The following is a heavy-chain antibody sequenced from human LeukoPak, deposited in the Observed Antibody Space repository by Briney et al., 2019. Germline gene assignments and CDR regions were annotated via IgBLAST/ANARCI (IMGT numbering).Heavy chain of an antibody. CDR3: AREGTTVTAIKTNWFDP. Sequence: SETLSLTCTVSGGSISSGGYYWSWIRQHPGKGLEWIGYIYYSGSTYYNPSLKSRVTISVDTSKNQFSLKLSSVTAADTAVYYCAREGTTVTAIKTNWFDPWGQGTLVTVSS. CDR2: IYYSGST. V-gene: IGHV4-31*03. D-gene: IGHD4-17*01. CDR1: GGSISSGGYY. J-gene: IGHJ5*02.